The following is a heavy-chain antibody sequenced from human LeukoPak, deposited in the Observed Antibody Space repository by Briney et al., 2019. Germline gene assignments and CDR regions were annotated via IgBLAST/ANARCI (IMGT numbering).Heavy chain of an antibody. CDR2: INWNGGST. Sequence: ETLSLTCTVSGGSISSYYWSWVRQAPGKGLEWVSGINWNGGSTGYADSVKGRFTISRDNAKNSLYLQMNSLRAEDTALYYCARGGNGMGGTTTDYWGQGTLVTVSS. V-gene: IGHV3-20*04. CDR3: ARGGNGMGGTTTDY. D-gene: IGHD1-26*01. CDR1: GGSISSYY. J-gene: IGHJ4*02.